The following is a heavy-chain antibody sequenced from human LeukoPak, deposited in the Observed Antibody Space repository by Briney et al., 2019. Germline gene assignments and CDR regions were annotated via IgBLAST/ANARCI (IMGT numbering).Heavy chain of an antibody. J-gene: IGHJ4*02. D-gene: IGHD1-26*01. CDR3: ARGPLGAPGVDLDY. V-gene: IGHV3-21*01. CDR1: GFTFSSYS. Sequence: PGGSLRLSCAASGFTFSSYSMNWVRQAPGKGLEWVSSISSSSSYIYYADSVKGRFTISRDNAKNSLYLQMNSLRAEDTAVYYCARGPLGAPGVDLDYWGQGTLVTVSS. CDR2: ISSSSSYI.